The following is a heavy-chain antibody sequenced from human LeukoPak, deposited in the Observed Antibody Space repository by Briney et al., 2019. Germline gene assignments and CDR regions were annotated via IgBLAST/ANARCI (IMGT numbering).Heavy chain of an antibody. Sequence: KASGTLSLTCTVSGDSIISNIYWWDWVRLPPGKGLEWIGATFYTGRTFYSPSLKSRVTISVDTSKNQFSLDLSSATAADTAVYYCARRRQNFYFYDVWGQGTRVTVSS. CDR1: GDSIISNIYW. J-gene: IGHJ3*01. V-gene: IGHV4-39*01. D-gene: IGHD3-3*01. CDR3: ARRRQNFYFYDV. CDR2: TFYTGRT.